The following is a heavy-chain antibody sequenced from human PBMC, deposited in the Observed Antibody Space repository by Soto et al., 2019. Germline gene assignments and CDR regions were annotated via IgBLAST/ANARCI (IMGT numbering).Heavy chain of an antibody. J-gene: IGHJ4*02. D-gene: IGHD1-26*01. V-gene: IGHV3-74*01. CDR3: TRAGSYRFDY. Sequence: EVQLVESGGDLIQPGGSLRISCAASGFTFSTSWMHWVRQTPGEGLAWVSRINSDGTTINYADSVKGRFTISRDNAKNTLYLQMNSLRADDTAVYYCTRAGSYRFDYWGPGTLVTVSS. CDR2: INSDGTTI. CDR1: GFTFSTSW.